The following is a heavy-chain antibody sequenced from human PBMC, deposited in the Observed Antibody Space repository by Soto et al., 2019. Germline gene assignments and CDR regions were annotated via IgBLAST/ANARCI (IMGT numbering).Heavy chain of an antibody. D-gene: IGHD5-18*01. CDR1: GFTFTSYG. CDR2: ISYDGGLQ. J-gene: IGHJ4*02. Sequence: QAHLVESGGGVVQPGRSLRLSCAASGFTFTSYGMHWVRQAPGTRLEWVAVISYDGGLQHYADSVKGRFTISRDNSKNRLLLQMNSLRAEDTAVYYCVSDRGYGHASVPYSWGQGTLVSVSS. V-gene: IGHV3-30*13. CDR3: VSDRGYGHASVPYS.